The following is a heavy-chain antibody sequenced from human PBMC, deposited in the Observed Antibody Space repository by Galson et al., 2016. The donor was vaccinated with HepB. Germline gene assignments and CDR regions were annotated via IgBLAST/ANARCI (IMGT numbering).Heavy chain of an antibody. V-gene: IGHV2-5*01. D-gene: IGHD3-10*01. CDR2: IYWNDDK. CDR3: AHRRTSADYGSGKDHYFDY. Sequence: SGFSLSSSGVGVGWIRQSPGKALEWLALIYWNDDKRYSPSLKSILTITKDTSKNQVVLTLTNMDPVDTATYYCAHRRTSADYGSGKDHYFDYWGQGTLVTVSS. CDR1: GFSLSSSGVG. J-gene: IGHJ4*02.